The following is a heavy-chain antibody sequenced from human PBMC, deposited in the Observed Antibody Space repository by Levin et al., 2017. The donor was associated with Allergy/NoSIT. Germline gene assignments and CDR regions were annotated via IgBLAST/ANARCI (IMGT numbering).Heavy chain of an antibody. Sequence: GGSLRLSCAASGFTVSSNYMSWVRQAPGKGLEWVSVIYSGGSTYYADSVKGRFTISRDNSKNTLYLQMNSLRAEDTAVYYCARDLSASDSSGYWVGAFDIWGQGTMVTVSS. J-gene: IGHJ3*02. CDR2: IYSGGST. CDR3: ARDLSASDSSGYWVGAFDI. D-gene: IGHD3-22*01. CDR1: GFTVSSNY. V-gene: IGHV3-66*01.